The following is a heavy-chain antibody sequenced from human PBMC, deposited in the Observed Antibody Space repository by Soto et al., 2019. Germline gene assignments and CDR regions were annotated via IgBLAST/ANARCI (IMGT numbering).Heavy chain of an antibody. J-gene: IGHJ4*02. CDR1: GGCISNYY. Sequence: SETLSLTCTVSGGCISNYYWSWIRQPPGKGLEWIGYIYYSGSTNYNPSLKSRVTISVDTSKNQFSLKLTSVTAADTAVYYCARTGGYFDESPPYYFDYWGQGTLVTVSS. V-gene: IGHV4-59*08. CDR3: ARTGGYFDESPPYYFDY. D-gene: IGHD3-9*01. CDR2: IYYSGST.